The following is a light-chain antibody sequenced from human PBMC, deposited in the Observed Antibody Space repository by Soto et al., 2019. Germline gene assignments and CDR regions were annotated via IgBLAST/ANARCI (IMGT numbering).Light chain of an antibody. Sequence: DIQMTQSPSSLSASIGDRVTITCRASPGISTYLAWYQQKPGKVPKVLIYAASTLQSGVPSRFSGSGSGTDFTLTISSLQPEDVATYYCQKYNSAPLTFGPGTKVDIK. CDR3: QKYNSAPLT. CDR2: AAS. CDR1: PGISTY. V-gene: IGKV1-27*01. J-gene: IGKJ3*01.